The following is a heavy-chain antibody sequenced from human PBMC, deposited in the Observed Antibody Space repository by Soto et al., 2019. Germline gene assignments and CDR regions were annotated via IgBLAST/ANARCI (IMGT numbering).Heavy chain of an antibody. Sequence: EVQLVESGGDLVKPGGSLRLSCTASGFTFYNTWMSWVRQAPGKGLEWVGRVKSKTDGGATDYNALVRGRFTISRDDSEKTLYLQMNSLQTDDTAVYYCTTDRRSGYDPQFDFRGQGTLVTVSS. V-gene: IGHV3-15*01. CDR2: VKSKTDGGAT. J-gene: IGHJ4*02. CDR3: TTDRRSGYDPQFDF. CDR1: GFTFYNTW. D-gene: IGHD5-12*01.